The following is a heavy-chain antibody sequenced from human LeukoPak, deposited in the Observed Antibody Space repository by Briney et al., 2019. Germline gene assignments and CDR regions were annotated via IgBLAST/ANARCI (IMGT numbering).Heavy chain of an antibody. CDR3: ARDRVRGVAAAGNPPYYYYYYMDV. V-gene: IGHV3-74*01. CDR2: INSDGSST. J-gene: IGHJ6*03. Sequence: GGSLRLPCAASGFTFSSYWMHWVRQAPGKGLVWVSRINSDGSSTSYADSVKGRFTISRDNAKNTLYLQMNSLRAEDTAVYYCARDRVRGVAAAGNPPYYYYYYMDVWGKGTTVTVSS. D-gene: IGHD6-13*01. CDR1: GFTFSSYW.